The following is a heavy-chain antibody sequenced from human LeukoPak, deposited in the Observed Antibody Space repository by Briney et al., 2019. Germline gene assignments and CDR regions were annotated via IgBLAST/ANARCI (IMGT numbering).Heavy chain of an antibody. D-gene: IGHD2-15*01. CDR1: GFTFSSYE. Sequence: GGSLRLSCAASGFTFSSYEMNWVRQAPGKGLEWVSYISSSGSTIYYADSVKGRFTISRDNAKNTLYLQMNSLRAEDTAVYYCARKGYCSGGSCYGDAFDIWGQGTMVTVSS. J-gene: IGHJ3*02. CDR3: ARKGYCSGGSCYGDAFDI. V-gene: IGHV3-48*03. CDR2: ISSSGSTI.